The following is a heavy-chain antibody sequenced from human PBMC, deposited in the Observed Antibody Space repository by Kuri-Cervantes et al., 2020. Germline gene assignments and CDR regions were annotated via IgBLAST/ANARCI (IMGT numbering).Heavy chain of an antibody. Sequence: ASVKVSCKASGYTFTYRYLHWVRQAPGQGLEWMGIINPSGGSTSYAQKFQGRVTMTRDTSISTAYMELSRLRSDDTAVYYCARFRRKATNAYSYGLGYFDYWGQGTLVTVSS. CDR1: GYTFTYRY. V-gene: IGHV1-46*01. CDR2: INPSGGST. J-gene: IGHJ4*02. D-gene: IGHD5-18*01. CDR3: ARFRRKATNAYSYGLGYFDY.